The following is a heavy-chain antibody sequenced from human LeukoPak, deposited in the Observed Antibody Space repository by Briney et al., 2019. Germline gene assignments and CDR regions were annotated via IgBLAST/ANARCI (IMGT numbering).Heavy chain of an antibody. J-gene: IGHJ4*02. CDR1: GYTFTSYG. CDR2: ISAYNGNT. D-gene: IGHD2-15*01. V-gene: IGHV1-18*01. CDR3: ARDRCSGGSCRYFDY. Sequence: ASVKVSCKASGYTFTSYGISWVRQAPGQGLEWMGWISAYNGNTNYAQKLQGRVTMTTDTSTSTAYMELSSLRSEDTAVYYCARDRCSGGSCRYFDYWGQGTLVTVSS.